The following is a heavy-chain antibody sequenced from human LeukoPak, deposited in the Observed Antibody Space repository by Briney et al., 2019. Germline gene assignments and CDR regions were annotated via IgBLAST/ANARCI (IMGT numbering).Heavy chain of an antibody. CDR1: GFTFSSYG. Sequence: GGSLRLSCAASGFTFSSYGMSWVRQAPGKGLEWVSAISGSGGSTYYADSVKGRFTVSRHNSKNTLYLQMNSLRAEDTAVYYCAKAPYRVRGLTPNSWGQGTLVTVSS. CDR3: AKAPYRVRGLTPNS. D-gene: IGHD3-10*01. J-gene: IGHJ4*02. V-gene: IGHV3-23*01. CDR2: ISGSGGST.